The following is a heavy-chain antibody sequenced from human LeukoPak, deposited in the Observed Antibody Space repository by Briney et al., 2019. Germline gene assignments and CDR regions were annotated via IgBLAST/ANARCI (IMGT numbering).Heavy chain of an antibody. CDR2: IPYDGSNK. V-gene: IGHV3-30-3*01. Sequence: GGSLRLSCAASGFTFSSYAMHWVRQAPGKGLEWVAVIPYDGSNKYYADSVKGRFTISRDNSKNTLYLQMNSLRAEDTAVYYCARDLTQAFYFDYWGQGTLVTVSS. CDR1: GFTFSSYA. CDR3: ARDLTQAFYFDY. J-gene: IGHJ4*02. D-gene: IGHD7-27*01.